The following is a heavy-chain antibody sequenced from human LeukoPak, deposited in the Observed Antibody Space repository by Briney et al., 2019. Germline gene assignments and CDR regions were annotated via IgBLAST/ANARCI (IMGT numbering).Heavy chain of an antibody. CDR2: IIPILGTA. D-gene: IGHD2-2*01. V-gene: IGHV1-69*08. Sequence: ASVEVSCKASGGTFSSYTISWVRQAPGQGLEWMGRIIPILGTANYAQKFQGRVTITADKSTSTAYMELSSLRSEDTAVYYCARGVVPAVGRDWFDPWGQGTLVTVSS. CDR3: ARGVVPAVGRDWFDP. CDR1: GGTFSSYT. J-gene: IGHJ5*02.